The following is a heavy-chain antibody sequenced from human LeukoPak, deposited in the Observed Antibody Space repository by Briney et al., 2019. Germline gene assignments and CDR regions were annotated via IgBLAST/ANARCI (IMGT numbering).Heavy chain of an antibody. V-gene: IGHV3-53*01. CDR2: IYSGGTT. D-gene: IGHD3-10*01. CDR1: GFTVSSNY. J-gene: IGHJ4*02. CDR3: ARDGLVGSYNY. Sequence: PGGSLRLSCATSGFTVSSNYMSWVRQAPGRGLEWVSVIYSGGTTYYADSVKGRFTVSRDSSKNTLYLQMNSLRAEDTAVYYCARDGLVGSYNYWGQGTLVTVSS.